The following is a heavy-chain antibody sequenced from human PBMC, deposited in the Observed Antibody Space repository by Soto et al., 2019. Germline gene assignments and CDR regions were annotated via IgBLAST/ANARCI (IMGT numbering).Heavy chain of an antibody. J-gene: IGHJ6*02. CDR1: GFTFSNAW. V-gene: IGHV3-15*01. CDR3: TTMTTVTTFDYYGMDV. CDR2: IKSKTDGGTT. D-gene: IGHD4-17*01. Sequence: GGSLRLSCAASGFTFSNAWMSWVRQAPGKGLEWVGRIKSKTDGGTTDYAAPVKGRFTISRDDSKNTLYLQMNSLKTEDTAVYYCTTMTTVTTFDYYGMDVWGQGTTVTVSS.